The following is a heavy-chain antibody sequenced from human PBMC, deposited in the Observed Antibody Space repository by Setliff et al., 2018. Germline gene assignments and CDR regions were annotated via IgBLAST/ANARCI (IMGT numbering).Heavy chain of an antibody. J-gene: IGHJ6*03. CDR1: GASISSYY. CDR2: FFNSGDT. CDR3: AKHMTPVANYFNRYMDV. V-gene: IGHV4-59*08. Sequence: PSETLSLTCNVSGASISSYYWSWIRQPPGKGLEWIGYFFNSGDTDCNPSLTSRVTISVDTSKNQFSLRLTSVTAADTAVYYCAKHMTPVANYFNRYMDVWGKGTTVTAP. D-gene: IGHD4-17*01.